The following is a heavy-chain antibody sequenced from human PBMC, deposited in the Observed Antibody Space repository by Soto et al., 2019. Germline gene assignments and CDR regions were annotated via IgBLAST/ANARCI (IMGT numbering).Heavy chain of an antibody. CDR1: GFTFSSYA. V-gene: IGHV3-30-3*01. Sequence: GGSLRLSCAASGFTFSSYAMHWVRQAPGKGLEWVAVISYDGSNKYYADSVKGRFTISRDNSKNTLYLQMNSLRAEDTAVYYCARVRSRGYCSGRSRPATGYWGQGPLVTVSS. D-gene: IGHD2-15*01. CDR3: ARVRSRGYCSGRSRPATGY. J-gene: IGHJ4*02. CDR2: ISYDGSNK.